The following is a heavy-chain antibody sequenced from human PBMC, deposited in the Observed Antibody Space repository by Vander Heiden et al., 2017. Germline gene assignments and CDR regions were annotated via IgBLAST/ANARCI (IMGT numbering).Heavy chain of an antibody. Sequence: QVQLQESGPGLVKPSEPLSLTCTVSGGSISTYYWHWISQSPGRGLKWIGNIYYSGSTNYNPSLKSRVTISVDTSKNQFSLRLSSVTAADTAVFYCARHTGWSPAFDIWGQGTMVTVSS. CDR1: GGSISTYY. CDR3: ARHTGWSPAFDI. J-gene: IGHJ3*02. D-gene: IGHD2-15*01. V-gene: IGHV4-59*08. CDR2: IYYSGST.